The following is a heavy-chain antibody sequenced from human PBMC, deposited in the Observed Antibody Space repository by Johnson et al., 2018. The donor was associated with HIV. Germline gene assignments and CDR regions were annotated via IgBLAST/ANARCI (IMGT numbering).Heavy chain of an antibody. CDR1: GFTFSSYG. Sequence: QVQLVESGGGVVQPGRSLRLSCAASGFTFSSYGMHWVRQAPGKGLEWLAVISYDGSNKYYGDSVKGRFTISRENSKNTLYLQMNSLRIEDTAVYYCAKRYSGSLRDAFDIWGQGTMVTVSS. CDR2: ISYDGSNK. CDR3: AKRYSGSLRDAFDI. J-gene: IGHJ3*02. V-gene: IGHV3-30*18. D-gene: IGHD1-26*01.